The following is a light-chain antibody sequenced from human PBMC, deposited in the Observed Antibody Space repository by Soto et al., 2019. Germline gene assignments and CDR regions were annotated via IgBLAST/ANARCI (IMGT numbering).Light chain of an antibody. Sequence: QSVLTQPPSASGSPGQSVTISCTGTSSDVGGYNYVSWYQQHPGKVPKLMIYEVNKRASGVPDRFSGSKSGNTASLTVSGLQAEDEADYYCSSYAGSNTDVVFGGGTKVTVL. V-gene: IGLV2-8*01. CDR3: SSYAGSNTDVV. CDR2: EVN. CDR1: SSDVGGYNY. J-gene: IGLJ2*01.